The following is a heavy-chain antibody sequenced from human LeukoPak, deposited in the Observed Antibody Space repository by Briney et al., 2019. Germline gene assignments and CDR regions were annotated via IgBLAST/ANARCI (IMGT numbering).Heavy chain of an antibody. CDR1: GFTFSNAW. D-gene: IGHD3-9*01. V-gene: IGHV3-15*01. CDR2: IKSKTDGGTT. Sequence: PGGSLRLSRAASGFTFSNAWMSWVRQAPGKGVEWVGRIKSKTDGGTTEYAAPVNGRYTISRDDSKNTLYLQMNRVKTDDAGVYYCTTGPLRYVEWSKCWGQGTLVTVSS. J-gene: IGHJ4*02. CDR3: TTGPLRYVEWSKC.